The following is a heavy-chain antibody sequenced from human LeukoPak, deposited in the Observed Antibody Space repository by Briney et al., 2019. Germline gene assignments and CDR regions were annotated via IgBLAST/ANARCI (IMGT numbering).Heavy chain of an antibody. Sequence: SETLSLTCAVYGESFSGYFWNWIRQPPGKGLEWIGEINHSGSTSNHNPSLKSRVTILVDTSKNQFSLKLSSVTAADTAVYYCARAPYSSSWYFVAEYFQHWGQGTLVTVSS. J-gene: IGHJ1*01. D-gene: IGHD6-13*01. V-gene: IGHV4-34*01. CDR2: INHSGSTS. CDR1: GESFSGYF. CDR3: ARAPYSSSWYFVAEYFQH.